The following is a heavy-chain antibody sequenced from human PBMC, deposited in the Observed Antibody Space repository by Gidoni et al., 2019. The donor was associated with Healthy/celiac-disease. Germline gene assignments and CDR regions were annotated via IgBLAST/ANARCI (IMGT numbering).Heavy chain of an antibody. J-gene: IGHJ4*02. V-gene: IGHV2-5*01. CDR2: IYWNDDQ. CDR3: AHGGIAAAVRAFDY. D-gene: IGHD6-13*01. CDR1: GFSLSTSGVG. Sequence: QITLKESGPTVVKPTQTLTLTCTFSGFSLSTSGVGVAWSRQPPGKALEWLAFIYWNDDQRYSPSLKSRLTITKDTSKNQVVLTMTNMDPVDTATYYCAHGGIAAAVRAFDYWGQGTLVTVSS.